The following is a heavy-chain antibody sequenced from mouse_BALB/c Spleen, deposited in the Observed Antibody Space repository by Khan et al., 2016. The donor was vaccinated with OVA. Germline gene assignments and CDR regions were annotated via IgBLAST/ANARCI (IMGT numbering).Heavy chain of an antibody. CDR3: ARICGGDFDY. CDR2: ISYSGNT. Sequence: EVQLQESGPGLVKPSQSLSLTCTVTGYSITSDYAWNWIRQFPGNKLEWLGFISYSGNTNCNPSLKSRISITRDTSKNQFFLQLNSVTTEDTATYYCARICGGDFDYWGQGTTLTVSS. CDR1: GYSITSDYA. V-gene: IGHV3-2*02. J-gene: IGHJ2*01.